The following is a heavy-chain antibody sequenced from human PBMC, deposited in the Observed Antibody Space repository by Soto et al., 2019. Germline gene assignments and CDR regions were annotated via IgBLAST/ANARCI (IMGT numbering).Heavy chain of an antibody. CDR2: ISISGGSA. V-gene: IGHV3-23*01. CDR3: AKGTEGITIFGVAPFDY. Sequence: LSLTCAASGFTFSNYVMSWVRQAPGTGLEWVSSISISGGSASYPDSVKGRFTISRDNSKNTLYLQMNSLRADDTAVYYCAKGTEGITIFGVAPFDYWGQGTLVTVSS. D-gene: IGHD3-3*01. CDR1: GFTFSNYV. J-gene: IGHJ4*02.